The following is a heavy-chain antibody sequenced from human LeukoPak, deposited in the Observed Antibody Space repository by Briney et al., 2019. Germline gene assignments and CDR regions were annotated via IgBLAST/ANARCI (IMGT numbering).Heavy chain of an antibody. CDR2: IYYSGST. CDR3: ARRRLQTASEDY. Sequence: SETLSLTCTVSGGSISRGGYYWSWIRQHPGKGLEWIGYIYYSGSTYYNPSLKSRVTISVDTSKNQFSLELSSVTAADTAVYYCARRRLQTASEDYWGQGTLVTVSS. J-gene: IGHJ4*02. D-gene: IGHD5-24*01. CDR1: GGSISRGGYY. V-gene: IGHV4-31*03.